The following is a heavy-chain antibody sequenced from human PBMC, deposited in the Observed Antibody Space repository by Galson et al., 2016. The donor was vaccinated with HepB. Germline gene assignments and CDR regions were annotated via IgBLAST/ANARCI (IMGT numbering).Heavy chain of an antibody. Sequence: SLRLSCAASGFTFSNYAMTWVRQAPAKGLEWVSVLNRDGDRTYYADSVRGRFTISRDNSKNTLYAQMDSLRGDDTAVYYCAKGGGGWGLPDIWGQGTMVTVSS. V-gene: IGHV3-23*01. D-gene: IGHD3-16*01. CDR2: LNRDGDRT. J-gene: IGHJ3*02. CDR1: GFTFSNYA. CDR3: AKGGGGWGLPDI.